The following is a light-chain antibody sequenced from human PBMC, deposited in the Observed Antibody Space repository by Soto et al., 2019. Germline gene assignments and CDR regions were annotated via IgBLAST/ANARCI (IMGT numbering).Light chain of an antibody. Sequence: DIQMTQAPSSVSASVGDRVTIACRASQRISGWLLWYQQKPGKAPKLLIYAASTLQSGVPSRFSGSGSGTDFTLTISSLQSEDIATYYCQQGDSLPLTFGGGTGVEIK. J-gene: IGKJ4*01. V-gene: IGKV1-12*01. CDR3: QQGDSLPLT. CDR2: AAS. CDR1: QRISGW.